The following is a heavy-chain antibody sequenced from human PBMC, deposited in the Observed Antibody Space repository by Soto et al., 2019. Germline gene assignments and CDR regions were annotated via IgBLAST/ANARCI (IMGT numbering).Heavy chain of an antibody. V-gene: IGHV3-7*03. CDR1: GFTFSSYG. Sequence: GGSLRLSCAASGFTFSSYGMSWVRQAPGKGLEWVANIKQDGSEKYYVDSVKGRFTISRDNAKNSLYLQMNSLRAEDTAVYYCARDIEAWEQQLASYYFDYWGKGT. CDR2: IKQDGSEK. D-gene: IGHD6-13*01. CDR3: ARDIEAWEQQLASYYFDY. J-gene: IGHJ4*02.